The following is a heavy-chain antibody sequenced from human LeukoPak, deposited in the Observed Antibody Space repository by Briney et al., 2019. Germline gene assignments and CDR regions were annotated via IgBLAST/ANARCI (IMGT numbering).Heavy chain of an antibody. CDR3: AKGRGVVPAAYFDY. V-gene: IGHV3-9*01. Sequence: GGSLRLSCAASGFTFDDYAMHWVRQAPGKGLEWVSGISWNSGSIGYADSVKGRFTISRDNAKNSLYLQMNSLRAEDTALYYCAKGRGVVPAAYFDYWGQGTLVTVSS. D-gene: IGHD2-2*01. CDR1: GFTFDDYA. J-gene: IGHJ4*02. CDR2: ISWNSGSI.